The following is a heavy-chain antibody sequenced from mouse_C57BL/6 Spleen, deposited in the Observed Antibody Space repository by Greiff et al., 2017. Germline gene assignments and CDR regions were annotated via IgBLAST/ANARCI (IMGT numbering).Heavy chain of an antibody. J-gene: IGHJ4*01. CDR1: GYTFTDYE. V-gene: IGHV1-15*01. CDR2: IDPETGGT. Sequence: VKVVESGAELVRPGASVTLSCKASGYTFTDYEMHWVKQTPVHGLEWIGAIDPETGGTAYNQKFKGKAILTADKSSSTAYMAHRGLTSEDSAVYYGSSYAIDYWGQGTSVTVSA. CDR3: SSYAIDY.